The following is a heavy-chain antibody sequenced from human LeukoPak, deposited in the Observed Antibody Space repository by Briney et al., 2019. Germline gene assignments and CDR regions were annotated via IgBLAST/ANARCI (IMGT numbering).Heavy chain of an antibody. CDR2: FDPEDGET. J-gene: IGHJ4*02. D-gene: IGHD4-11*01. CDR1: GYTLTELS. CDR3: ATNSKAPKGYFDY. Sequence: ASVKVSCKVSGYTLTELSMHWVRQAPGKGLEWMGGFDPEDGETIYAQKFQGRVTMTEDTSTDTAYMELSSLRSEDTAVYYRATNSKAPKGYFDYWGQGTLVTVSS. V-gene: IGHV1-24*01.